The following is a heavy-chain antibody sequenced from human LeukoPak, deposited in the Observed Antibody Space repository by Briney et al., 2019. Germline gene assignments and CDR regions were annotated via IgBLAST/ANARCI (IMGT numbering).Heavy chain of an antibody. J-gene: IGHJ1*01. Sequence: GGSLRLSCAASGFTFSSYSMNWVRQAPGKGLEWVSYISSSSSTIYYADSVKGRFTISRDNAKNSLYLQMNSLRAEDTAVYYCARGLGQWLSTEYFQHWGQGTLVTVSS. V-gene: IGHV3-48*04. CDR2: ISSSSSTI. CDR1: GFTFSSYS. CDR3: ARGLGQWLSTEYFQH. D-gene: IGHD6-19*01.